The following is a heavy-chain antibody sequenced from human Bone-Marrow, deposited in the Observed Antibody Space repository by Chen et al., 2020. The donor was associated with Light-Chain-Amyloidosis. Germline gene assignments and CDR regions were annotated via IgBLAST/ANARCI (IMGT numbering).Heavy chain of an antibody. J-gene: IGHJ5*02. V-gene: IGHV3-9*01. CDR2: SSWNSGSI. Sequence: EVQLVESGGGLVQPGRSLRLSCAASGCTFDDYALHWVRQAPGKGLEWVSGSSWNSGSIGYADSVKGRFTISRDNAKNSLYLQMNSLRAEDTALYYCAKYIIPAATGGWNWFDPWGQGTLVTVSS. CDR1: GCTFDDYA. CDR3: AKYIIPAATGGWNWFDP. D-gene: IGHD2-2*01.